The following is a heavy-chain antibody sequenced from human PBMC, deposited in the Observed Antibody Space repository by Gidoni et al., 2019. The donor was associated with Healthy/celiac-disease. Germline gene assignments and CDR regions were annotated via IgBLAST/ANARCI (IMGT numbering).Heavy chain of an antibody. V-gene: IGHV4-34*01. Sequence: QVQLQQRGAGLLKPSETLSLTCAVYGGSFSGYYWSWTRQPPGKGLEWIGEINHSGSTNYNPSLKRRVTISVDTSKNQFSLKLSSVTAADTAVYYCARIGGRGRYCSSTSCYTGYMDVWGKGTTVTVSS. J-gene: IGHJ6*03. CDR1: GGSFSGYY. D-gene: IGHD2-2*01. CDR3: ARIGGRGRYCSSTSCYTGYMDV. CDR2: INHSGST.